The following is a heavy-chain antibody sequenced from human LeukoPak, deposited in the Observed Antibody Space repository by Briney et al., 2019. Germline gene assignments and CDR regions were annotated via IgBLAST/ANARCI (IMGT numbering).Heavy chain of an antibody. V-gene: IGHV3-74*01. J-gene: IGHJ4*02. D-gene: IGHD5-18*01. Sequence: GGSLRLSCAASGFTFSSYWMHWVRQAPGKGLVWVSRINTDGSSTSYADSVEGRFTISRDNAKNTLYLQMNSLRAEDTAVYYCARGSLVGGYSYGDPDFDYWGQGTLVTVSS. CDR2: INTDGSST. CDR1: GFTFSSYW. CDR3: ARGSLVGGYSYGDPDFDY.